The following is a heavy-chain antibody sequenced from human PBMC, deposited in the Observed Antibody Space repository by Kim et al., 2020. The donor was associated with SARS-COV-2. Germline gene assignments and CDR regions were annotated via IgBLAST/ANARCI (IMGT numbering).Heavy chain of an antibody. CDR3: AKTPLKGADINGFDF. CDR2: IRVNAGST. D-gene: IGHD1-26*01. V-gene: IGHV3-23*01. CDR1: GFTFSSYA. Sequence: GGSLRLSCAASGFTFSSYAMTWVRQAPGKGLEWVAVIRVNAGSTYYADSVKGRFTISRDNSKNTVYLQMNSLRAEDTAVYYCAKTPLKGADINGFDFWGQGTLVTVSS. J-gene: IGHJ5*01.